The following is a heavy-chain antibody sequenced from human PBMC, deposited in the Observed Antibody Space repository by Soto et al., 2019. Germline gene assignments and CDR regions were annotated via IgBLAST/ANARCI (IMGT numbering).Heavy chain of an antibody. D-gene: IGHD2-15*01. J-gene: IGHJ5*02. CDR1: GGTFIIYA. Sequence: SVKVSCKASGGTFIIYAISWVRQAPGQGLEWMGGIIPIFGTANYAQKFQGRVTITADKSTSTAYMELSSLRSEDTAVYYCARERLGYCSGGSCYSSGTFDHWGQGTLVTVSS. CDR2: IIPIFGTA. CDR3: ARERLGYCSGGSCYSSGTFDH. V-gene: IGHV1-69*06.